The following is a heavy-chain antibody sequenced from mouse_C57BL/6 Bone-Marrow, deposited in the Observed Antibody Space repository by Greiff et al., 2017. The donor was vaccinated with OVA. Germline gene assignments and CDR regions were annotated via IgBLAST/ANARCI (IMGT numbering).Heavy chain of an antibody. CDR1: GFTFSNYW. D-gene: IGHD1-1*01. V-gene: IGHV6-3*01. Sequence: EVKLMESGGGLVQPGGSMKLSCVASGFTFSNYWMNWVRQSPEKGLEWVAQIRLKSDNYATHYAESVKGRFTISRDDSKSSVYLQMNNLRAEDTGIYYCTKITTGRGSLDYWGQGTTLTVSS. J-gene: IGHJ2*01. CDR3: TKITTGRGSLDY. CDR2: IRLKSDNYAT.